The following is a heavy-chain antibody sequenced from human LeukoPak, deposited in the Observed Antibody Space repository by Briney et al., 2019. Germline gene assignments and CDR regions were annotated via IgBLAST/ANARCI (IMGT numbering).Heavy chain of an antibody. CDR1: GYTFTSYY. CDR3: ARDLSSGWYFDY. Sequence: ASVKVSCKASGYTFTSYYMHWVRQAPGQGLEWMGIINPSGGSTSYAQKFQGRVTMTRDTSTSTVYMGLSSLRSEDTAVYYCARDLSSGWYFDYWGQGTLVTVSS. D-gene: IGHD6-19*01. J-gene: IGHJ4*02. CDR2: INPSGGST. V-gene: IGHV1-46*01.